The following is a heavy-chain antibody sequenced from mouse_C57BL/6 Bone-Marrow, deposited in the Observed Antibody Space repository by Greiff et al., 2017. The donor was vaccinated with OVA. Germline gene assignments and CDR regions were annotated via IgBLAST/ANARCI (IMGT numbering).Heavy chain of an antibody. D-gene: IGHD1-1*01. CDR1: GYTFTSYT. J-gene: IGHJ2*01. Sequence: QVQLKESGAELARPGASVKMSCKASGYTFTSYTMHWVKQRPGQGLEWIGYINPSSGYTKYNQKFKDKATLTADKSSSTAYMQLSSLTSEDSAVYYCASLYGSSYLYYFDYWGQGTTLTVSS. V-gene: IGHV1-4*01. CDR2: INPSSGYT. CDR3: ASLYGSSYLYYFDY.